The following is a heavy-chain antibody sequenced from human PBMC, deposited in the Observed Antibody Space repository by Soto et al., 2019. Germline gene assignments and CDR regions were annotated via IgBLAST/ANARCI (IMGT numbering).Heavy chain of an antibody. Sequence: GGSLRLSCAASGLTFDKYGIHLFRQAPCNGLEWVAVIWHDGSEKYYADSVKDRFTISRDNSKKVVYLQMKSLRVDDTATYYCAKDGDRTYCSDGNCAFFDSWGQGALVTVSS. V-gene: IGHV3-33*06. CDR3: AKDGDRTYCSDGNCAFFDS. J-gene: IGHJ4*02. CDR1: GLTFDKYG. CDR2: IWHDGSEK. D-gene: IGHD2-15*01.